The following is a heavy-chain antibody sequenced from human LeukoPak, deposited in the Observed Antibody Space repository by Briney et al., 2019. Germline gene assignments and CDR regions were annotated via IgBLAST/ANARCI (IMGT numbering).Heavy chain of an antibody. Sequence: SCKASGGTFSSYAMSWVRQAPGKGLEWVSAISGSGGSTYYADSVKGRFTISRDNSKNTLYLQMNSLRGEDTALYYCAKALPGVAAAGIPFIDYWGQGTLVTVSS. CDR3: AKALPGVAAAGIPFIDY. CDR2: ISGSGGST. CDR1: GGTFSSYA. V-gene: IGHV3-23*01. D-gene: IGHD6-13*01. J-gene: IGHJ4*02.